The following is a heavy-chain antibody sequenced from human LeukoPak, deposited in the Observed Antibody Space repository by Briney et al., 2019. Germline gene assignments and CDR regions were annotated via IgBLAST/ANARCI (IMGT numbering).Heavy chain of an antibody. D-gene: IGHD3-22*01. CDR2: INHSGST. CDR1: GGSFSGYY. Sequence: SETLSLTCAVYGGSFSGYYWSWIRQPPGKGLEWIGEINHSGSTNYNPSLKSRVTISVDTSKNQFSLKLSSVTAADTAVYYCARLRGSAYYYDSSGYYFLVSNYYYYMDVWGKGTTVTISS. J-gene: IGHJ6*03. CDR3: ARLRGSAYYYDSSGYYFLVSNYYYYMDV. V-gene: IGHV4-34*01.